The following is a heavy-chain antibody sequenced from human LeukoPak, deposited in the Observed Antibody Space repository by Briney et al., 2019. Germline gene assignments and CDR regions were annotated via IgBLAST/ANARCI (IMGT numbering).Heavy chain of an antibody. J-gene: IGHJ6*03. Sequence: GGSLRLSCAASGFTFSNYWIHWVRQAPGRGLVWVSRITNDESSTNYAESVNGRFTISRDNAENSLYLQMNSLRAEDTAVYYCAREYYFYHMDGWGEGTTVTVSS. CDR2: ITNDESST. V-gene: IGHV3-74*01. CDR3: AREYYFYHMDG. CDR1: GFTFSNYW.